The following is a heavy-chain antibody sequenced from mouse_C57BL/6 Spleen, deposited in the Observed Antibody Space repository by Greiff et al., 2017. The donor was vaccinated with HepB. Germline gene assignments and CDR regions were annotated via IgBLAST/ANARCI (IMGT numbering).Heavy chain of an antibody. CDR2: SRNKANDYTT. Sequence: EVMLVESGGGLVQSGRSLRLSCATSGFTFSDFYMEWVRQAPGKGLEWIAASRNKANDYTTEYSASVKGRFIVSRDTSQSILYLQMNALRAEDTAIYYCARDASYDYDGGYFDVWGTGTTVTVSS. CDR3: ARDASYDYDGGYFDV. J-gene: IGHJ1*03. D-gene: IGHD2-4*01. CDR1: GFTFSDFY. V-gene: IGHV7-1*01.